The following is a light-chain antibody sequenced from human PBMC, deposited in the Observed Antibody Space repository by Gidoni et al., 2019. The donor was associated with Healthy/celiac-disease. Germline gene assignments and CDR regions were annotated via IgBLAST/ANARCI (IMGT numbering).Light chain of an antibody. CDR1: PSVSSN. J-gene: IGKJ1*01. CDR3: QQYNSWPPVT. Sequence: DIVMTQSPATLSVSPGERATLSCRASPSVSSNFAWYQQNPGQAPMLLIYGASTSATGIAARSSGRGSGTEITLTSSILQSEDVAVYYCQQYNSWPPVTFGQGTKVEIK. CDR2: GAS. V-gene: IGKV3-15*01.